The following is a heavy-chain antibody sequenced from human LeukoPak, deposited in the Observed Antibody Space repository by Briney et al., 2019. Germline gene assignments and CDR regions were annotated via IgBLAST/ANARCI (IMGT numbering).Heavy chain of an antibody. J-gene: IGHJ4*02. CDR1: GYTSTDYY. CDR3: AREADILTGYYKY. D-gene: IGHD3-9*01. Sequence: ASVKVSCKASGYTSTDYYMHWVRQAPGQGLEWMGWINPKNGGTYYAQKYQGRVTMTRDTSISTAYMELSSLVSDDTAAYYCAREADILTGYYKYWGQGTLVTVSS. CDR2: INPKNGGT. V-gene: IGHV1-2*02.